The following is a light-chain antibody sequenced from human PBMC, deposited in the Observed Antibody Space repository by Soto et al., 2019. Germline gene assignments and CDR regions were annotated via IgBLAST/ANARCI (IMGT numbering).Light chain of an antibody. Sequence: QSALTQAPSASWSPGQSVTISCTATKNCIGVYAFVSWYQLHPGKAPRLVIYEVVQRPSWVPDPFSGSKSGNTASLTVSGPQAADEADYFCKSYAGSNTYVFGSGTKVTVL. J-gene: IGLJ1*01. CDR3: KSYAGSNTYV. CDR1: KNCIGVYAF. V-gene: IGLV2-8*01. CDR2: EVV.